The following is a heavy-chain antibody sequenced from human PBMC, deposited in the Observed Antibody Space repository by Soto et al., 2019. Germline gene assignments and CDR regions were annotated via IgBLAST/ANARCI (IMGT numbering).Heavy chain of an antibody. D-gene: IGHD3-10*01. V-gene: IGHV3-9*01. CDR1: VFTFGDYA. CDR3: AKDRSSGSPYYGMDF. Sequence: GGSLRLSCAASVFTFGDYAMHGVRQVPGKDLEWVSGFKWNSGDVGYADSVKGRFTISRDNAKNSLYLQMNSLRPEDTAVYYCAKDRSSGSPYYGMDFWGQGTMVTVSS. CDR2: FKWNSGDV. J-gene: IGHJ6*02.